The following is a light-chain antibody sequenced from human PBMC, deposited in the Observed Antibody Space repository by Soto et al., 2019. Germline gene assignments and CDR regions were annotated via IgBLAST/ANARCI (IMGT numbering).Light chain of an antibody. CDR2: EVS. J-gene: IGLJ2*01. V-gene: IGLV2-23*02. Sequence: QSVLTQPASVSGSPGQSITISCTGTSSDVGSYNLVSWYQQHPGKDPKLMIYEVSKRPLGVSNGFSRYKSGNTASLTISGLQAQDEADYYCCSYAGSSTFVVFGGGTKLPVL. CDR1: SSDVGSYNL. CDR3: CSYAGSSTFVV.